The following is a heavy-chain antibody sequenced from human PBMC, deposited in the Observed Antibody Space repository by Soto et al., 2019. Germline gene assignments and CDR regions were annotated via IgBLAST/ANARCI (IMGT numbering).Heavy chain of an antibody. CDR1: GGSISSSNW. D-gene: IGHD2-2*01. CDR3: ARSVWFYEVGVPAAQYYGMDV. CDR2: IYHSGST. J-gene: IGHJ6*01. Sequence: SETLSLTCAVSGGSISSSNWWSWVRQPPGKGLEWIGEIYHSGSTNYNPSLKGRVTISVDKSKNQFSLKLSSVTAADTAVYYCARSVWFYEVGVPAAQYYGMDVWGQGTTVTVST. V-gene: IGHV4-4*02.